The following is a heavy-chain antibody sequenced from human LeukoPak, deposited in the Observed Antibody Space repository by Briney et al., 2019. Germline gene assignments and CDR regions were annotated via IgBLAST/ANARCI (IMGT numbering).Heavy chain of an antibody. V-gene: IGHV4-30-2*01. Sequence: PSQTLSLTCTVSGGSISSGGYYWSWVRQPPGKGLEWIGYIYHSGSTYYNPSLKSRVTISVDRSKNQFSLKLSSVTAADTAVYYCARDSDDWAAFDYWGQGTLVTVSS. CDR2: IYHSGST. D-gene: IGHD3-9*01. CDR1: GGSISSGGYY. J-gene: IGHJ4*02. CDR3: ARDSDDWAAFDY.